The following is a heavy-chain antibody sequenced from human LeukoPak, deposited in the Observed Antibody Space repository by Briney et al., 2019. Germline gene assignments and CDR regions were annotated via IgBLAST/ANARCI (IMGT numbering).Heavy chain of an antibody. CDR1: GFTVSSNF. V-gene: IGHV3-49*03. CDR2: IRSKAYGGTT. Sequence: SGGSLRLSCAASGFTVSSNFMSWFRQAPGKGLEWVGFIRSKAYGGTTEYAASVKGRFTISRDDSKSIAYLQMNSLKTEDTAVYYCTRQVVPAAISYFQHWGQGTLVTVSS. D-gene: IGHD2-2*01. J-gene: IGHJ1*01. CDR3: TRQVVPAAISYFQH.